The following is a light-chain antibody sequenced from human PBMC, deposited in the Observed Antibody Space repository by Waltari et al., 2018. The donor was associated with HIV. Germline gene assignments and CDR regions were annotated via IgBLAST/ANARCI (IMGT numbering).Light chain of an antibody. CDR2: EVS. V-gene: IGLV2-23*02. Sequence: QSALTQPASVSGSPGQSITISCTGTSSDVGSYNLVSWYQQYPGKAPKLMIYEVSKRPSGVSNRFSGSKSGNTASLTISGLQAEDEADYYCCSYAGNNILIFGGGTKLTVL. CDR1: SSDVGSYNL. CDR3: CSYAGNNILI. J-gene: IGLJ2*01.